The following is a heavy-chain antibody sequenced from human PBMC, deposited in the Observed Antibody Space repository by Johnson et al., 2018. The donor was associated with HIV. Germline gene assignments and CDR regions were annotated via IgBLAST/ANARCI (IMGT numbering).Heavy chain of an antibody. CDR2: IYSGGRT. D-gene: IGHD6-13*01. Sequence: VQLVESGGGLVQPGGSLRLSCAASGFTVSSNYMSWVRQAPGKGLAWVSVIYSGGRTYYADSVKGRFTISRDNSTNTLYLQMNSLRAEDTAVYYCASLSSSLFGAFDIWGQGTMVTVSS. CDR3: ASLSSSLFGAFDI. CDR1: GFTVSSNY. J-gene: IGHJ3*02. V-gene: IGHV3-66*01.